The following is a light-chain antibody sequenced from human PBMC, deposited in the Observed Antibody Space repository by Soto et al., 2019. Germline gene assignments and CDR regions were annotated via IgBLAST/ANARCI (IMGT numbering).Light chain of an antibody. CDR1: SSNIGSNT. CDR3: ATWDDRLDGYV. V-gene: IGLV1-44*01. J-gene: IGLJ1*01. CDR2: SHN. Sequence: QSVLTQPPSASGTPGQRVIISCSGSSSNIGSNTVNWYQQLPGTAPKILIYSHNQRPSGVPDRFSCSQSGTSASLAINGLHSEDEADYYCATWDDRLDGYVFGTGTKLTVL.